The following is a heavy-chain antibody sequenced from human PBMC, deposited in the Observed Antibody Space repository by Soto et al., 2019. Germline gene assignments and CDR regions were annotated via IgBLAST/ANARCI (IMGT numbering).Heavy chain of an antibody. CDR2: ISYDGNTK. J-gene: IGHJ4*02. Sequence: QVQLVESGGGVVQPGRSLRLCYAASRFTFSNFGMHWVRQAPVKGLEWVAVISYDGNTKYYADSVKGRFTISRDNSKNTLYLQMDSLRAEDTAVYYCTSQVATGDWGQGTLVTVSS. CDR1: RFTFSNFG. V-gene: IGHV3-30*03. D-gene: IGHD5-12*01. CDR3: TSQVATGD.